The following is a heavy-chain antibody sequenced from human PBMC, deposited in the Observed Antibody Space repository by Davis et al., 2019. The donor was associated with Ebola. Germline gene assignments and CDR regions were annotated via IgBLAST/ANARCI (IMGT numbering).Heavy chain of an antibody. CDR3: ARLGLYGGSLGGLDV. CDR2: ISSSGSTI. D-gene: IGHD1-26*01. V-gene: IGHV3-48*04. J-gene: IGHJ6*02. CDR1: GFTFSSYA. Sequence: PGGSLRLSCAASGFTFSSYAMSWVRQAPGKGLEWVSYISSSGSTIYYADSVKGRFTISRDNAKNTLYLQMNNLRVGDTAVYYCARLGLYGGSLGGLDVWGQGTTVTVSS.